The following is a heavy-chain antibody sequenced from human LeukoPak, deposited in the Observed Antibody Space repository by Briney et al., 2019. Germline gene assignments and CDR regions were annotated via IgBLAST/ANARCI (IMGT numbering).Heavy chain of an antibody. V-gene: IGHV4-61*05. CDR2: IYYSGST. Sequence: SETLSLTCSVSGGSISISSHYWGWIRQPPGKGLEWIGYIYYSGSTNYNPSLKSRVTISVDTSKNQFSLKLSSVTAADTAVYYCARSPTVVITGPDYWGQGTLVTVSS. D-gene: IGHD3-22*01. J-gene: IGHJ4*02. CDR1: GGSISISSHY. CDR3: ARSPTVVITGPDY.